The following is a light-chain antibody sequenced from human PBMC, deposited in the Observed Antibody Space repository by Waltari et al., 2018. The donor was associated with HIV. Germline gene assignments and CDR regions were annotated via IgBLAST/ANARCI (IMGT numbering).Light chain of an antibody. CDR2: WAT. V-gene: IGKV4-1*01. J-gene: IGKJ2*01. CDR3: QQDFSIPRT. CDR1: QSIVNIHKRKDY. Sequence: DIILTQSPESLTVSLCERPTVHCTSSQSIVNIHKRKDYVAWYRQRPGQAPELLIYWATTLESGVPDRFTGGESGTDFSLTITSVQADDVAVYYCQQDFSIPRTFGRGTKLEIK.